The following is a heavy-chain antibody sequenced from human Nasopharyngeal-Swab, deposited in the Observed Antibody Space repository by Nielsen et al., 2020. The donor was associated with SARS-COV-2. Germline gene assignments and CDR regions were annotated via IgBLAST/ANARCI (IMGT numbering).Heavy chain of an antibody. D-gene: IGHD3-9*01. V-gene: IGHV4-31*02. CDR3: ARVTGYYYYYMDV. J-gene: IGHJ6*03. CDR2: IYYSGST. Sequence: WIRQPPGKGLEWIGYIYYSGSTYYNPSLKSRVTISVDTSKNQFSLELSSVTAADTAVYYCARVTGYYYYYMDVWGKGTTVTVSS.